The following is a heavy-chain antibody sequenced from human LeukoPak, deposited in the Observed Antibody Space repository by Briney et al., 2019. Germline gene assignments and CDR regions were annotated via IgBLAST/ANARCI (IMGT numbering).Heavy chain of an antibody. CDR2: IYYSGST. D-gene: IGHD3-3*01. Sequence: PSETLSLTCTVSGGSISDYYWNWIRQPPGKGLEWIGYIYYSGSTTYNPSLKSRVTMSVDTAKNQFSLKLRSVTAADTAVYYCARGDFCSKSNCYLRPMDVWGKRTTVTVSS. CDR1: GGSISDYY. CDR3: ARGDFCSKSNCYLRPMDV. J-gene: IGHJ6*03. V-gene: IGHV4-59*01.